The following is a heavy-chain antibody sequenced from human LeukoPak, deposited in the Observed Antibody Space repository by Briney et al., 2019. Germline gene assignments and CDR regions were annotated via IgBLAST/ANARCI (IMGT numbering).Heavy chain of an antibody. Sequence: SETLSLTCTVSGGSISSYYWSWIRQPAGKGLEWIGRIYTSGRTNYNPSLKSRVTMSVDTSKKQFSLKLSSVTAADTAVYYCARDPQLGPFDYWGQGTLVTASS. D-gene: IGHD6-6*01. CDR2: IYTSGRT. CDR1: GGSISSYY. V-gene: IGHV4-4*07. CDR3: ARDPQLGPFDY. J-gene: IGHJ4*02.